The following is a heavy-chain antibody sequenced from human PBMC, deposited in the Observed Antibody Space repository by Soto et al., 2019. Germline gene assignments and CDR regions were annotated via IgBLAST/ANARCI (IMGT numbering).Heavy chain of an antibody. J-gene: IGHJ6*02. Sequence: SSETLSLTCTVSGGSISSSSYYWGWIRQPPGKGLEWIGSIYYSGSTYYNPSLKSRVTISVDTSKNQFSLKLSSVTAADTAVYYCARLKGIAGYYYYYGMDVWGQGTTVTSP. V-gene: IGHV4-39*01. D-gene: IGHD6-13*01. CDR1: GGSISSSSYY. CDR2: IYYSGST. CDR3: ARLKGIAGYYYYYGMDV.